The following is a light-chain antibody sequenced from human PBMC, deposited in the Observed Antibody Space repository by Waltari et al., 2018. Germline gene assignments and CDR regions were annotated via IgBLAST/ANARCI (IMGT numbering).Light chain of an antibody. Sequence: QSALTQPASVSGSPGQSITISCTGTSSDVGGYDYVSWYQQYPGKAPKLMIYVVSTRPSGVSNRFSGSKSGNTASLTISGLQAEDEADYYCSSYTSSSTWVFGGGTKLTVL. CDR3: SSYTSSSTWV. J-gene: IGLJ3*02. CDR1: SSDVGGYDY. CDR2: VVS. V-gene: IGLV2-14*01.